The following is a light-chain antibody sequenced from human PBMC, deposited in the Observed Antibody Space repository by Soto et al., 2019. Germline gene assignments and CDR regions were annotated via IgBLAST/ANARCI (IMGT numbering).Light chain of an antibody. Sequence: EIVLTQSPGTLSLSPGERATLSCRASQSVYNNYLAWYRQTPGQDTKLLIYGASTRATGIPDRFSGSGSGTDFTLTISRLEPEDFAVYYCQQYAGPFTFGQGTRLEIK. CDR1: QSVYNNY. CDR3: QQYAGPFT. J-gene: IGKJ5*01. V-gene: IGKV3-20*01. CDR2: GAS.